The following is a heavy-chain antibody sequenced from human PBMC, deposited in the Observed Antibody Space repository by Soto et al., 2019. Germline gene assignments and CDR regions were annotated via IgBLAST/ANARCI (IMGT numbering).Heavy chain of an antibody. V-gene: IGHV3-15*01. J-gene: IGHJ6*02. Sequence: LRLSCVGSGFAFSNAWMNWVRQAPGKGLEWVGRIKSISDGGTTNYAAPVKGRFTISRDDAKNTLYLQMNSLKTEDTAEYYCTAESADVVVVPATYGLDVWGQGTTVTVSS. CDR3: TAESADVVVVPATYGLDV. D-gene: IGHD2-2*01. CDR1: GFAFSNAW. CDR2: IKSISDGGTT.